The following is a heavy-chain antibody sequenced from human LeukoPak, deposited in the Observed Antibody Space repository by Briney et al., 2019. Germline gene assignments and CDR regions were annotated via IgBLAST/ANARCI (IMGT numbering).Heavy chain of an antibody. V-gene: IGHV3-23*01. CDR2: ISAGGGNT. CDR3: AKIDRGQVAGHVDF. Sequence: GGSLRLSCAASGFTFRNYAMTWVRHSSGKGLDWVSAISAGGGNTYYADSVKGRFTISRDNSKNTLYLHINSLRAEDTALYYCAKIDRGQVAGHVDFWGQGTLVSVSS. J-gene: IGHJ4*02. CDR1: GFTFRNYA. D-gene: IGHD6-19*01.